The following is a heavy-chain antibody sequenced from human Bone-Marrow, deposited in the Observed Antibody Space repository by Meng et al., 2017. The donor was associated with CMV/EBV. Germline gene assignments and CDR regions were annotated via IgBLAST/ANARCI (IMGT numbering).Heavy chain of an antibody. D-gene: IGHD4-23*01. CDR3: ARDWSGGNSGFLDC. Sequence: GGSLRLSCATSGFSFVNYGIHWVRQAPGKGLEWVAVIWSDGSNTYYADSVKGRFTIARDNSKNTVYLQMNSLRAEDTALYYCARDWSGGNSGFLDCWGQGTPVTVSS. J-gene: IGHJ4*02. V-gene: IGHV3-33*01. CDR2: IWSDGSNT. CDR1: GFSFVNYG.